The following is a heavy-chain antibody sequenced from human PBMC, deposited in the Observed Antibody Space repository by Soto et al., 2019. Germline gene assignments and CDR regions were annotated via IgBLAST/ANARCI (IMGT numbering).Heavy chain of an antibody. J-gene: IGHJ4*02. CDR1: GGSISSGGYY. CDR2: IYYSGST. Sequence: SETLSLTCTVSGGSISSGGYYWSWIRQHPGKGLEWIGYIYYSGSTYYNPSLKSRVTISVDTSKNQFSLKLSSVTAADTAVYYCARGVVVAPPGYFDYWGQGTLVTVPQ. CDR3: ARGVVVAPPGYFDY. D-gene: IGHD2-15*01. V-gene: IGHV4-31*03.